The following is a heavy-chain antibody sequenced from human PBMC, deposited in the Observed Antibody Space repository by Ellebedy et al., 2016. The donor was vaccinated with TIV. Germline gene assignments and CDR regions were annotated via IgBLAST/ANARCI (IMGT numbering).Heavy chain of an antibody. CDR1: GYTLIDYG. Sequence: ASVKVSXKASGYTLIDYGIHWVRQAPGQGFEWVGRIHPNSGDTYYAQKFRGRVTMTGDTSISTVYMQLSSLTSDDTAVYYCARDFYGTYEYWGQGTLVTVSS. CDR2: IHPNSGDT. J-gene: IGHJ4*02. V-gene: IGHV1-2*02. CDR3: ARDFYGTYEY. D-gene: IGHD2/OR15-2a*01.